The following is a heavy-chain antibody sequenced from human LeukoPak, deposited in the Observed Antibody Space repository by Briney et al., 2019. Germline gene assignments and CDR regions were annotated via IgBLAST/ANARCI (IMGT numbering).Heavy chain of an antibody. CDR1: GGSFSGYY. CDR2: INHSGST. Sequence: SETLSLTCAVYGGSFSGYYWSWIRQPPGKGLEWIGEINHSGSTNYNPSLKSRVTISVDTSKNQFSLKLSSVTAADTAVYYCASASSSWYYFDYWGQGTLVTVSS. D-gene: IGHD6-13*01. J-gene: IGHJ4*02. V-gene: IGHV4-34*01. CDR3: ASASSSWYYFDY.